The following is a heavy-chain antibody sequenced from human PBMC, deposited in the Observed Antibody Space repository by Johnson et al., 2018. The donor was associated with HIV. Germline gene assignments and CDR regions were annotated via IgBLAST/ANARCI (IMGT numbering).Heavy chain of an antibody. V-gene: IGHV3-72*01. J-gene: IGHJ3*02. CDR1: GFTFSDYY. D-gene: IGHD7-27*01. CDR3: ARQLGSDAFDI. CDR2: TTDKLNSYTT. Sequence: VQLVESGGGLVQPGGSLRLSCVVSGFTFSDYYMDWVRQAPGKGLEWVGRTTDKLNSYTTKYAASVKGRFTISRDNAKNSLYLQMNSLRAEDTAVYYCARQLGSDAFDIWGQGTMVTVSS.